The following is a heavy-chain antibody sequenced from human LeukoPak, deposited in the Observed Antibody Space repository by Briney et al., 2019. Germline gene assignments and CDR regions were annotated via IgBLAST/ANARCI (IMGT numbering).Heavy chain of an antibody. CDR3: AKDNSGWFDP. V-gene: IGHV3-33*06. CDR2: IWYDGSNK. Sequence: GGSLRLSCAASGFTFSSYGMHWVRQAPGQGLEWVAVIWYDGSNKYYADSVKGRFTISRDNSKNTLYLQMNSPRAEDTAVYYCAKDNSGWFDPWGQGTLVTVSS. CDR1: GFTFSSYG. D-gene: IGHD2/OR15-2a*01. J-gene: IGHJ5*02.